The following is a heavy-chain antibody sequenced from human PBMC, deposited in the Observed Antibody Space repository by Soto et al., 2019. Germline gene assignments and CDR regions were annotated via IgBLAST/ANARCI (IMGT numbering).Heavy chain of an antibody. Sequence: ETLSLTCTVYGGSFSGYYWSWIRQPPGKGLDWIGEINHSGSTTYNPSLKSRVTISVDTSKNQFSLKLSSVTAADTAVYYCARGATTVEHYYYYGLDVWGQGTTVTVSS. CDR3: ARGATTVEHYYYYGLDV. CDR1: GGSFSGYY. D-gene: IGHD4-17*01. CDR2: INHSGST. J-gene: IGHJ6*02. V-gene: IGHV4-34*01.